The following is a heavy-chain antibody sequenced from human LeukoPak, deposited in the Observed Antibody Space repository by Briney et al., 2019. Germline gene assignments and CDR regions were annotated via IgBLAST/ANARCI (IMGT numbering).Heavy chain of an antibody. CDR1: ASSFSTVW. J-gene: IGHJ4*02. Sequence: GGSRTPACPPSASSFSTVWMGWVRQAPGKGLGWGANIKEDGSETYYVDSVRGRFTISRDNAKNSLYLQMSGLRAEDTAVYYCARVDGSSSCPDYWGQGTLVTVSS. V-gene: IGHV3-7*01. CDR3: ARVDGSSSCPDY. CDR2: IKEDGSET. D-gene: IGHD6-13*01.